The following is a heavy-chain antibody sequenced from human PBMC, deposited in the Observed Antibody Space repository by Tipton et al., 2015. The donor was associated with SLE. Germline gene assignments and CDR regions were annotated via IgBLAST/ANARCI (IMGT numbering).Heavy chain of an antibody. CDR2: IYTSGST. V-gene: IGHV4-61*02. CDR1: GGSISSGSYY. D-gene: IGHD5-24*01. Sequence: TLSLTCTVSGGSISSGSYYWSWIRQPAGKGLEWIGRIYTSGSTNYNPSLKSRVTISVDTSKNQFSLKLSSVTAADTAVYYCARGRVEMATIELDYWGQGTLVTVSS. CDR3: ARGRVEMATIELDY. J-gene: IGHJ4*02.